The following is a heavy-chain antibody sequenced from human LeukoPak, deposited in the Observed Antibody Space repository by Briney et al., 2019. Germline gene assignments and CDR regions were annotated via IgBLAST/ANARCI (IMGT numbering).Heavy chain of an antibody. CDR3: AKDYYITMIVVVITSPLDY. V-gene: IGHV3-74*01. J-gene: IGHJ4*02. D-gene: IGHD3-22*01. CDR2: INSDGSRT. Sequence: GGSLRLSCAASGFTFSTYWMHWVRQAPGKGLVWVSRINSDGSRTAYADSVKGRFTISRDNAKNTLYLQMNSLRVEDTAVYYCAKDYYITMIVVVITSPLDYWGQGTLVTVSS. CDR1: GFTFSTYW.